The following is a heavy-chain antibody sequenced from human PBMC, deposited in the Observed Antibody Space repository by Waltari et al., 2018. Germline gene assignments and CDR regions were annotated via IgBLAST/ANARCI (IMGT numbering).Heavy chain of an antibody. V-gene: IGHV3-11*01. CDR1: GSPFSDFY. CDR3: SRDPRLLDY. J-gene: IGHJ4*02. D-gene: IGHD4-17*01. CDR2: ISGSGRVI. Sequence: QVQLAESGGGLVKPGGSLRLSCAVSGSPFSDFYMTWVRQAPGKGLECVSYISGSGRVISYADSVKGRFTVSRDNAKNSLYLRMNSLRVEDTAVYYCSRDPRLLDYWGQGTLVTVSP.